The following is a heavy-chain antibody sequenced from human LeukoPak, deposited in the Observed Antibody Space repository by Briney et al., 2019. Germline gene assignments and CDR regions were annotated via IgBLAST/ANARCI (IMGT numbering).Heavy chain of an antibody. CDR2: INPNSGGT. D-gene: IGHD1-20*01. CDR1: GYTFTGYY. V-gene: IGHV1-2*04. J-gene: IGHJ4*02. Sequence: ASVKVSCKASGYTFTGYYMHWVRQAPGQGLEWMGWINPNSGGTNYAQKFQGWVTMTRDTSISTAYMELSRLRSDDTAVYYCARGNWNDPYYFDYWGQGTLVTVSS. CDR3: ARGNWNDPYYFDY.